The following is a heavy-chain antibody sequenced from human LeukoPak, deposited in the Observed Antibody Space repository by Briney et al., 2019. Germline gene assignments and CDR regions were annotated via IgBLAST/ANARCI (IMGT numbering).Heavy chain of an antibody. CDR2: IKQDGSEK. D-gene: IGHD3-10*01. CDR3: ATHLGSSFGCFDY. Sequence: PGGSLRLSCAVSGFTFSRYWMSWVRQAPGKGLEWVAHIKQDGSEKYYVDSVKGRFTISRDNAKNSLYLQMNSLRVDDTAVYYCATHLGSSFGCFDYWGQGTRVTVSS. J-gene: IGHJ4*02. V-gene: IGHV3-7*01. CDR1: GFTFSRYW.